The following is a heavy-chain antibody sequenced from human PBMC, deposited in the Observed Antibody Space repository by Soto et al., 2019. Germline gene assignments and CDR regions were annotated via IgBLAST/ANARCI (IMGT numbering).Heavy chain of an antibody. CDR1: GFTFNKFA. D-gene: IGHD3-10*01. J-gene: IGHJ6*02. V-gene: IGHV3-23*01. Sequence: PGGSLRLSCAASGFTFNKFAMNWVRQAPGKGLEWVSAISGSGGSTYYADSAKGRVTISRDNSENTLYLQINSLRPDDTAVYYCAKVTPGLLWPAHIPGYYYYGMDVWGQGTTVTVSS. CDR3: AKVTPGLLWPAHIPGYYYYGMDV. CDR2: ISGSGGST.